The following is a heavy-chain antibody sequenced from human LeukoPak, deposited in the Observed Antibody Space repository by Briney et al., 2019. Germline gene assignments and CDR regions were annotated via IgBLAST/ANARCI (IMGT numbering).Heavy chain of an antibody. Sequence: GGPLRLSCAASGFTFSSYWMTWVRQAPGKGLEWEANIKQDGSEKYYVDSVKGRFTISRDNAKNLLFLQMNSLRAEDTAVYYCARLYSSGWYGCDYWGQGTLVTVPS. J-gene: IGHJ4*02. CDR1: GFTFSSYW. CDR2: IKQDGSEK. D-gene: IGHD6-19*01. CDR3: ARLYSSGWYGCDY. V-gene: IGHV3-7*01.